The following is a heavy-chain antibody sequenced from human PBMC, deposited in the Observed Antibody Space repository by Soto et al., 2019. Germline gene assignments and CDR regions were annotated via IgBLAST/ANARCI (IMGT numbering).Heavy chain of an antibody. CDR3: ARGYCSSTSCYEFDY. Sequence: HTSTVAGGKSIGRGYYWTWKRKHPEKGLEWIGYIFYTGSTYYNPSLRSRATISVDTSNNQFSLKLTSVTAADTAMYYCARGYCSSTSCYEFDYWGQGNLVTVS. D-gene: IGHD2-2*01. CDR2: IFYTGST. V-gene: IGHV4-31*03. J-gene: IGHJ4*02. CDR1: GGKSIGRGYY.